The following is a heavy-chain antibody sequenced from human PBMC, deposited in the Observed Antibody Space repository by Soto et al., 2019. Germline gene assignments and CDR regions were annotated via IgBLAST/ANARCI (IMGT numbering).Heavy chain of an antibody. CDR1: GFTFSSYG. J-gene: IGHJ6*03. D-gene: IGHD2-15*01. CDR2: IWYDGSNK. V-gene: IGHV3-33*01. Sequence: GGSLRLSCAASGFTFSSYGMHWVRQAPGKGLEWVAVIWYDGSNKYYADSVKGRFTISRDNSKNTLYLQMNSLRAEDTAVDYCARDSRVVAGGSGYYYYMDVWGKGTTVTVSS. CDR3: ARDSRVVAGGSGYYYYMDV.